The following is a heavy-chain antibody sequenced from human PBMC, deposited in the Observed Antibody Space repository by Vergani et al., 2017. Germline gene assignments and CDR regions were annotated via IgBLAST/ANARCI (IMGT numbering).Heavy chain of an antibody. J-gene: IGHJ5*02. CDR1: GFTFSSYS. CDR2: ISSSSSYI. Sequence: EVQLLESGGGLVKPGGSLRLSCAASGFTFSSYSMNWVRQAPGKGLEWVSSISSSSSYIYYADSVKGRFTISRDNAKNSLYLQMNSLRAEDTAVYYWARAPIGSGHWFDPWGQGTLVTVSS. V-gene: IGHV3-21*01. CDR3: ARAPIGSGHWFDP. D-gene: IGHD6-25*01.